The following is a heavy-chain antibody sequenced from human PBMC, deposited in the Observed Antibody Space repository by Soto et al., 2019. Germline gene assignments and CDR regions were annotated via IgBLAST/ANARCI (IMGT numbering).Heavy chain of an antibody. CDR2: IIPIFGTA. V-gene: IGHV1-69*12. D-gene: IGHD6-19*01. CDR3: ARAGIAVAGTDWGAFDY. J-gene: IGHJ4*02. Sequence: QVQLVQSGAEVKKPGSSVKVSCKASGGTFSSYAISWVRQAPGQGLEWMGGIIPIFGTANYAQKFQGRVTITADESTSTAYMELSSLRSEDTVVYFCARAGIAVAGTDWGAFDYWGQGTLVTVSS. CDR1: GGTFSSYA.